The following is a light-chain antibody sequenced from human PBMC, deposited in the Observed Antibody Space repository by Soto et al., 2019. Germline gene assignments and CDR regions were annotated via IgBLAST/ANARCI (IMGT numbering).Light chain of an antibody. CDR2: GAS. V-gene: IGKV3-20*01. J-gene: IGKJ1*01. CDR1: QSVSSS. Sequence: RVMTQSPGTLSVSPVERANLYCRASQSVSSSVAWYQQKPGQAPRLLIYGASSRATGIPDRFSGSGSGTDFTLTISRLEPEDFAVYYCQQYGSSPWTFGQGTKVDIK. CDR3: QQYGSSPWT.